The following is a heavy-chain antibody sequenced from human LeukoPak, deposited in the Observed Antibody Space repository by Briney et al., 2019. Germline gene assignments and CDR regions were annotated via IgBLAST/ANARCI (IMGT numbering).Heavy chain of an antibody. CDR1: GVTVGNNY. V-gene: IGHV3-66*01. CDR2: IYSGGDT. D-gene: IGHD4/OR15-4a*01. CDR3: ARDPPAVRTNTYA. J-gene: IGHJ5*02. Sequence: GGSLRLSCAASGVTVGNNYMIWVRQAPGKGLEWVSLIYSGGDTHYADSVKGRFTISRDSSKNTLYLQMNSLRAEDTAVYYCARDPPAVRTNTYAWGQGTLVTVSS.